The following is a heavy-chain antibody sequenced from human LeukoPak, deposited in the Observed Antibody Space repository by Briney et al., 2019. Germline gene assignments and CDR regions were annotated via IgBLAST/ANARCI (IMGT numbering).Heavy chain of an antibody. CDR2: IYYSGST. V-gene: IGHV4-59*12. CDR3: TRVSLRWFDP. J-gene: IGHJ5*02. CDR1: GGSISSYY. D-gene: IGHD3-16*01. Sequence: PSETLSLTCTVSGGSISSYYWSWIRQPPGKGLEWIGYIYYSGSTNYNPSLKSRVTMSVDKSKNQFSLKPSSVTAADTAVYYCTRVSLRWFDPWGQGTLVTVSS.